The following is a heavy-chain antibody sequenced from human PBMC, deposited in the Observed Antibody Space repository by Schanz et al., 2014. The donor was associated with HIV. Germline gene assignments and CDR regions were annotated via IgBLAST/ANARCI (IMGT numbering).Heavy chain of an antibody. Sequence: EVQLVESGGGLVQPGRSLRLSCAASGFTFHDYAMHWLRQAPGQGLEWVSGINWNSGNIGYADSVKGRFTISRDNAKNSLYLQMNSLRAEDTALYYCAKDRGVVSGMVTNYYYGMDVWGQGTTVTVSS. CDR3: AKDRGVVSGMVTNYYYGMDV. D-gene: IGHD5-18*01. CDR2: INWNSGNI. J-gene: IGHJ6*02. CDR1: GFTFHDYA. V-gene: IGHV3-9*01.